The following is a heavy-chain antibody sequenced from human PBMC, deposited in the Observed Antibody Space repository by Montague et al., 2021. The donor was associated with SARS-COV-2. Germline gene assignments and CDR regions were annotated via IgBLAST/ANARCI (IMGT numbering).Heavy chain of an antibody. Sequence: SETLSLTCTVSGGSIRSKTFYWGRHRQSPGKGLEWNGYMYESDTTYYNLSLKSRVAISLDTPNNQFSLKITSLIVADTAIYYCVTPGKTAVAGQFDYWGPGILVTVSS. V-gene: IGHV4-39*07. CDR3: VTPGKTAVAGQFDY. CDR1: GGSIRSKTFY. J-gene: IGHJ4*02. D-gene: IGHD6-19*01. CDR2: MYESDTT.